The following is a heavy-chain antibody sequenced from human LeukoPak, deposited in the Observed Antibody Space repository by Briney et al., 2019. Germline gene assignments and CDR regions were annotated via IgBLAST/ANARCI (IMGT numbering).Heavy chain of an antibody. J-gene: IGHJ3*01. V-gene: IGHV3-74*01. CDR2: INTDGSKT. D-gene: IGHD1-26*01. Sequence: PGGSLRLSCAASGFTFSIYAMSWVRQAPGKGLEWVSRINTDGSKTRYADSVKGRFTISRDNAKNTLYLQMDSLRAEDTAVYYCVRGRSKWELLSDAFDFWGQGTMVTVSS. CDR3: VRGRSKWELLSDAFDF. CDR1: GFTFSIYA.